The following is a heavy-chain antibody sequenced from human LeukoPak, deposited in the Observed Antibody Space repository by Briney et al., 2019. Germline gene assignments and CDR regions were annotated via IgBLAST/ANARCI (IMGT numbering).Heavy chain of an antibody. CDR3: AKGGGVLLWFGDPRGAFDI. D-gene: IGHD3-10*01. CDR1: GFTFSSYS. J-gene: IGHJ3*02. V-gene: IGHV3-48*04. CDR2: ISSSSSTI. Sequence: GGSLRLSCAASGFTFSSYSMNWVRQAPGKGLEWVSYISSSSSTIYYADSVKGRFTISRDNAKNSLYLQMNSLRAEDTAVYYCAKGGGVLLWFGDPRGAFDIWGQGTMVTVSS.